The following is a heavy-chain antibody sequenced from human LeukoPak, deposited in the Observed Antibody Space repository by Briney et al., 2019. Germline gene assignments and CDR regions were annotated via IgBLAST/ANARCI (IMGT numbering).Heavy chain of an antibody. J-gene: IGHJ4*02. D-gene: IGHD6-13*01. Sequence: SETLSLTCTVSGGSISSGGYYWSWIRQHPGKGLEWIGYIYYSGSTYYNPSLKSRVTISVDTSKYQFSLKLSSVTAADTAVYYCASLVPGYSSSWSSLYWGQGTLVTVSS. CDR2: IYYSGST. CDR3: ASLVPGYSSSWSSLY. CDR1: GGSISSGGYY. V-gene: IGHV4-31*03.